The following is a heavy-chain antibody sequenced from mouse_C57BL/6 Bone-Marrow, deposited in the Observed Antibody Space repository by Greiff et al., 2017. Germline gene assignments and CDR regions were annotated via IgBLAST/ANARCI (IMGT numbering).Heavy chain of an antibody. V-gene: IGHV1-55*01. D-gene: IGHD2-5*01. Sequence: QVQLQQPGAELVKPGASVKMSCKASGYTFTSYWITWVKQRPGQGLEWIGDIYPGSGSTNYNEKFKRKATLTVDTSSSTAYMQLSSLTSEDSAVYYCARPYYSNYWDFDVWGTGTTVTVSS. J-gene: IGHJ1*03. CDR3: ARPYYSNYWDFDV. CDR2: IYPGSGST. CDR1: GYTFTSYW.